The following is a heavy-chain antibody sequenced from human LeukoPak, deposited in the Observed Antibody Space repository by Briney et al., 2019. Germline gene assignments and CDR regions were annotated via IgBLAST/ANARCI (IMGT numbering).Heavy chain of an antibody. V-gene: IGHV3-74*01. CDR2: VTSDGSGT. CDR1: GFTLSSDW. D-gene: IGHD3-10*01. J-gene: IGHJ4*02. CDR3: ANTVYYYGSGSTFNY. Sequence: GGSLRLSCAASGFTLSSDWMHWVRQAPGKGLVWVARVTSDGSGTSYADSVKGRFTMSRDNAKNSLYLQMNSLRAEDTAVYYCANTVYYYGSGSTFNYWGQGTLVTVSS.